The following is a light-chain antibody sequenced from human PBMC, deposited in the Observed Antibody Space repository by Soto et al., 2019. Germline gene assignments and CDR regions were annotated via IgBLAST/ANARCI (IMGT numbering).Light chain of an antibody. CDR1: QIVTSN. J-gene: IGKJ1*01. CDR3: HQYDNWPAGT. CDR2: GAS. V-gene: IGKV3-15*01. Sequence: EIVMTQSPDIVSASPGESATLSCRASQIVTSNLAWYQQKPGQAPRLLIYGASTRATGIPVRFSGSGSGTEFTLTISGLQSEDFALYYCHQYDNWPAGTFGQGTKVEIK.